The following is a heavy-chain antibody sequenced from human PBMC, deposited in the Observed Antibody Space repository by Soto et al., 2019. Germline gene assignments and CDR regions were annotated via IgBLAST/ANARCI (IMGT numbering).Heavy chain of an antibody. CDR1: GFTFSSYS. CDR3: ARLHDFWSGPINYYYYGMDV. CDR2: ISSSSSSTI. V-gene: IGHV3-48*02. D-gene: IGHD3-3*01. Sequence: PGGSLRRSCAASGFTFSSYSMNWVRQAPGKGLEWVSYISSSSSSTIYYADSVKGRFTISRDNAKNSLYLQMNSLRDEDTAVYYCARLHDFWSGPINYYYYGMDVWGQGTTVTVSS. J-gene: IGHJ6*02.